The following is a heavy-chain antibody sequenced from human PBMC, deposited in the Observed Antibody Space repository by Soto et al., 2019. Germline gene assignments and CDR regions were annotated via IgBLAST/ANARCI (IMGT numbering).Heavy chain of an antibody. V-gene: IGHV1-18*01. J-gene: IGHJ6*02. CDR1: GYTFTSYG. D-gene: IGHD3-22*01. Sequence: QVQLVQSGAEVKKPGASVKVSCKASGYTFTSYGISWVRQAPGQGLEWMGWISAYNGNTNYAQKLQGRVTMTTDTSTSTAYMELRSLRSDDTVVYYCARSRQYYYDSSGYGSYGMDVWGQGTTVTVSS. CDR2: ISAYNGNT. CDR3: ARSRQYYYDSSGYGSYGMDV.